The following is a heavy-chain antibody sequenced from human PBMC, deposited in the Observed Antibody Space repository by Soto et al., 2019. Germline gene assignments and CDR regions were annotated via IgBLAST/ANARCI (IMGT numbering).Heavy chain of an antibody. CDR1: GFSFSADGVG. CDR2: IVWDDDA. V-gene: IGHV2-5*02. D-gene: IGHD2-21*01. CDR3: AHAYVGTSWHNDAFEV. Sequence: QITLKESGPTLVKPTQTLTLTCIFSGFSFSADGVGVGWIRQPPGKALEWLALIVWDDDARYSPSLKSRLTITKDTSKNQLVLTMTNMDPVDTATYYFAHAYVGTSWHNDAFEVLGPGPVVTVSS. J-gene: IGHJ3*01.